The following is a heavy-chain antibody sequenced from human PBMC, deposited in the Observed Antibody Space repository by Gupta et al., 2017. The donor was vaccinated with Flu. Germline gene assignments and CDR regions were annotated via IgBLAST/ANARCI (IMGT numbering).Heavy chain of an antibody. CDR3: ARTTGVATTLRGFDY. J-gene: IGHJ4*02. Sequence: EVQLVESGGGLVQPGGSLRLSWAASGFTLSSYWMSWVRQAPGKGLEWVANIKQDGSEKYYVDSVKGRFTISRDNAKNSLYLQMNSLRAEDTAVYYCARTTGVATTLRGFDYWGQGTLVTVSS. CDR1: GFTLSSYW. CDR2: IKQDGSEK. V-gene: IGHV3-7*01. D-gene: IGHD5-12*01.